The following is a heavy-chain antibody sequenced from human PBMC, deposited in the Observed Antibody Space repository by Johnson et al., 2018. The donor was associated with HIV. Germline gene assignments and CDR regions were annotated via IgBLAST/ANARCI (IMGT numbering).Heavy chain of an antibody. J-gene: IGHJ3*02. CDR1: GFTVSSNY. CDR2: IYSGGTT. D-gene: IGHD3-10*01. V-gene: IGHV3-53*01. CDR3: ARGRTPDAFDI. Sequence: VQLVESGGGLVQPSRSLRLSCAASGFTVSSNYMTWVRQAPGKGLEWVSVIYSGGTTYYADSVKGRFTISRDNSKNTLYLQMNSLRAEDTAVYYCARGRTPDAFDIWGQGTMVTVSS.